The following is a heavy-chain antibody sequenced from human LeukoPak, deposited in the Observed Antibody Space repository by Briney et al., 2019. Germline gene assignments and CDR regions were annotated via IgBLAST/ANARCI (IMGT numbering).Heavy chain of an antibody. CDR1: AFIFSNYA. Sequence: GGSLRLSCAASAFIFSNYAMHWVRQAPGKGLEWVAVISYDGRNKYYADSVKGRFTISRDNSKNALYLQMNSLRAEDTAVYYCAKDFWGIQLWPTDGMDVWGQGTTVTVSS. V-gene: IGHV3-30*02. CDR2: ISYDGRNK. J-gene: IGHJ6*02. D-gene: IGHD5-18*01. CDR3: AKDFWGIQLWPTDGMDV.